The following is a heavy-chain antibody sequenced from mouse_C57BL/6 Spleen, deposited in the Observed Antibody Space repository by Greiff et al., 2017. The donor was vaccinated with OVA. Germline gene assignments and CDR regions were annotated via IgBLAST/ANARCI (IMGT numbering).Heavy chain of an antibody. CDR1: GYTFTDYY. CDR2: INPYNGGT. J-gene: IGHJ2*01. Sequence: VHVKQSGPVLVKPGASVKMSCKASGYTFTDYYMNWVKQSPGKSLEWIGVINPYNGGTSYNQKFKGKATLTVDKSSSTAYMELNSLTSEASAVYYCTRDPLTGTGDYWGQGTTLTVSS. D-gene: IGHD4-1*01. V-gene: IGHV1-19*01. CDR3: TRDPLTGTGDY.